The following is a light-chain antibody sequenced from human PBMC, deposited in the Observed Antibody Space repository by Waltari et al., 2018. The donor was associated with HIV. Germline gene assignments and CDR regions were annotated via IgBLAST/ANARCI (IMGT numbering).Light chain of an antibody. CDR2: KVS. J-gene: IGKJ2*01. V-gene: IGKV2-30*01. CDR3: MQGSQWPYT. CDR1: QCLAYKDGNTY. Sequence: VMTQSPVSRPVTGGQSASISCWARQCLAYKDGNTYLYWFQQRPGQSPRRLIYKVSYRDSGVPDKVSGSGSGTDFTLKISRVEADDVGIYYCMQGSQWPYTFGQGTKLDIK.